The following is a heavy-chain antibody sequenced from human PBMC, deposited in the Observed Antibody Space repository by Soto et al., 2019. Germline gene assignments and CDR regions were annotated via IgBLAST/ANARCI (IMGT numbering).Heavy chain of an antibody. CDR1: GGSISSYY. CDR3: ARVGWSGPVPRGYYYMDV. V-gene: IGHV4-59*01. D-gene: IGHD3-3*01. CDR2: IYYSGST. Sequence: SETLSLTCTVSGGSISSYYWSWIRQPPGKGLEWIGYIYYSGSTNYNPSLKSRVTISVDTSKNQFSLKLSSVTAADTAVYYCARVGWSGPVPRGYYYMDVWGKGTTVTVSS. J-gene: IGHJ6*03.